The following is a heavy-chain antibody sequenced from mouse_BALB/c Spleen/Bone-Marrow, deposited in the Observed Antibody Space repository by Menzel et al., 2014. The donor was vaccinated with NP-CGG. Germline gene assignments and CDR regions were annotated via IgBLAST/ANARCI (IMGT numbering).Heavy chain of an antibody. CDR1: GYTFTDYY. V-gene: IGHV1-84*02. CDR3: ARILYWYFDV. Sequence: LMESGPELVKPGASVKISCKASGYTFTDYYINWVKQKPGQGLEWIGWIYPGSGNTKYNEKFKGKATLTVDTSSSTAYMQLSSLTSEDTAVYFCARILYWYFDVWGAGTTVTVSS. CDR2: IYPGSGNT. J-gene: IGHJ1*01.